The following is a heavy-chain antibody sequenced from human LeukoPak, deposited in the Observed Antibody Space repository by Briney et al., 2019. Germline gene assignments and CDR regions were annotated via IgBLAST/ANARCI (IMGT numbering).Heavy chain of an antibody. CDR3: TRDHNWGADY. Sequence: ASVKVSCKSSGYSFTGHYMHWVRQGPGQGLEWMGWIHPNGGRTNYAPKVQGRVTMTRDTSVTTDYMELSWLTSDDTAVYYCTRDHNWGADYWGQGTLITVSS. J-gene: IGHJ4*02. CDR1: GYSFTGHY. D-gene: IGHD7-27*01. CDR2: IHPNGGRT. V-gene: IGHV1-2*02.